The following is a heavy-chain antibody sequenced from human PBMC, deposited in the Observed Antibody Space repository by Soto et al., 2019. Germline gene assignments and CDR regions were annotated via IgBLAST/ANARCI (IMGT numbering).Heavy chain of an antibody. V-gene: IGHV1-46*01. Sequence: ASVKVSCKASGGTFTSYYMHWVRQAPGQGLEWMGIINPSGGSTSYAQKFQGRVTMTRDTSTSTVYMELSSLRSEDTAVYYCAREGIVATRSRSGMDVWGQGTTVTVSS. CDR1: GGTFTSYY. D-gene: IGHD5-12*01. CDR2: INPSGGST. J-gene: IGHJ6*02. CDR3: AREGIVATRSRSGMDV.